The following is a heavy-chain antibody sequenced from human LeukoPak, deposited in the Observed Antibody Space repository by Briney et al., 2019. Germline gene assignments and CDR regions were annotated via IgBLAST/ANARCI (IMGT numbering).Heavy chain of an antibody. CDR3: ARERVLGGTQSNTEYFQH. CDR1: GYTFTGYY. J-gene: IGHJ1*01. Sequence: GASVKVSCKASGYTFTGYYMHWVRQAPGQGLEWMGWINPNSGGTNYAQKFQGRVTMTRDTSISTAYMELSRLRSDDTAVYYCARERVLGGTQSNTEYFQHWGQGTLVTDSS. CDR2: INPNSGGT. D-gene: IGHD1-1*01. V-gene: IGHV1-2*02.